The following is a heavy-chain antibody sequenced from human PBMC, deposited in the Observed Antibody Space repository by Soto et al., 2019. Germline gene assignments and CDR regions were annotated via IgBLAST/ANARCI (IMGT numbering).Heavy chain of an antibody. J-gene: IGHJ4*02. V-gene: IGHV3-23*01. CDR3: AGRGSGSYYDY. CDR1: GFTFSCYA. D-gene: IGHD1-26*01. CDR2: ISGSGDST. Sequence: EVQLLESGGGLVQPGGSLRLSCAASGFTFSCYAMRWVRKAPVKGLEWVSAISGSGDSTYYADSVKGRFTISRDNSKNTLYLQMNSLRAEDTAVYYCAGRGSGSYYDYWGQGTLVTVSS.